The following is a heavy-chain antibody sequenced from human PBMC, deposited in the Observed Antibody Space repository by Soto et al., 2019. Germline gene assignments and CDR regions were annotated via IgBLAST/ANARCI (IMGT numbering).Heavy chain of an antibody. D-gene: IGHD6-6*01. V-gene: IGHV1-69*01. CDR2: IIPFLGSS. J-gene: IGHJ6*02. CDR1: GGTFSDYT. Sequence: QVQLVQSGAEVKRPGSSVKVSCRASGGTFSDYTFSWLRQAPGQGLEWLGGIIPFLGSSKYAHNFPARGTFSADESTATAFMDLSRLRSGDTAVYYCAAKKYRTSSTNYFYNFGMDICGQGTTVTVSS. CDR3: AAKKYRTSSTNYFYNFGMDI.